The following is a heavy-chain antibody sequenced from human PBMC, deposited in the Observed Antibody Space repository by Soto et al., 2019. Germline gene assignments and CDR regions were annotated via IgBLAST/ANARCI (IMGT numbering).Heavy chain of an antibody. CDR3: ATGESKFYYADTPYYPLEF. CDR2: SNPKSGGT. Sequence: SGQVSCKASGYTFTSYGISWVRQAPGQGLEWMGRSNPKSGGTKYAQNLQGRVTMTRDTSISTAYIELSRLRSDDTAVFYCATGESKFYYADTPYYPLEFWGPGTQVTVSS. D-gene: IGHD2-15*01. V-gene: IGHV1-2*06. CDR1: GYTFTSYG. J-gene: IGHJ4*02.